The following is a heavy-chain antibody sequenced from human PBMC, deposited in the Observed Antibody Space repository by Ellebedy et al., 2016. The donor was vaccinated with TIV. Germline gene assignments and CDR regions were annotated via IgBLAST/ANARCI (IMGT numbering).Heavy chain of an antibody. J-gene: IGHJ4*02. CDR1: GYTFTSYY. D-gene: IGHD6-19*01. CDR2: INPSGGST. V-gene: IGHV1-46*04. Sequence: AASVKVSCKASGYTFTSYYMHWVRQAPGQGLEWMGIINPSGGSTTYAQKLQGRVTMTRDTSTSTVYMELSSLRSEDTAVYYCSRARSSGWLHTPDYWGQGTLVSVSS. CDR3: SRARSSGWLHTPDY.